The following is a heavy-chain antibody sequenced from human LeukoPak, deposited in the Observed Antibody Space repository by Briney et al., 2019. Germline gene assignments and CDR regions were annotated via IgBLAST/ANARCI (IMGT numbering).Heavy chain of an antibody. J-gene: IGHJ4*02. V-gene: IGHV1-2*02. Sequence: GPSLWLSCKASGYTFTRYYIHSVRQPPGHRLEWLCWINPNCGGTIYAKKFQGRVTMTRDTSISTGYMELTSLRSDDTAVYYCARDEPTNVDCGRDCYSRYWGQGTLVTVSS. CDR3: ARDEPTNVDCGRDCYSRY. CDR1: GYTFTRYY. D-gene: IGHD2-21*02. CDR2: INPNCGGT.